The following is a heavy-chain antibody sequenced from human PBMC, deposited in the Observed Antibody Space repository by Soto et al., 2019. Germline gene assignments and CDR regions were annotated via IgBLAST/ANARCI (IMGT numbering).Heavy chain of an antibody. CDR1: GFSISSHN. CDR2: ISANGAAT. Sequence: GGSLRLSCSGSGFSISSHNMHWVRQAPGKGLESVSAISANGAATYYTDSTKGRFTISRDNSKNMVFLQMSSLRVEDTAVYYCLRGIDFPWGPGSLVTVSS. D-gene: IGHD3-3*01. CDR3: LRGIDFP. V-gene: IGHV3-64D*09. J-gene: IGHJ5*02.